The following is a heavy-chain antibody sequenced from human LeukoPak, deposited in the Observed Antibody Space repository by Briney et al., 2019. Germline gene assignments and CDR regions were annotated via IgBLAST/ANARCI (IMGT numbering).Heavy chain of an antibody. V-gene: IGHV3-23*01. CDR2: ISGSGGGT. D-gene: IGHD6-19*01. Sequence: GRSLRLSCAASGFTFSSYAMSWVRQAPGKGLEWVSAISGSGGGTYYADSVKDRFTISRDCSNNTLYLQMNSLRADDTAVYYCAKVASADAQARLNYWGQGTLVTVSS. CDR1: GFTFSSYA. J-gene: IGHJ4*02. CDR3: AKVASADAQARLNY.